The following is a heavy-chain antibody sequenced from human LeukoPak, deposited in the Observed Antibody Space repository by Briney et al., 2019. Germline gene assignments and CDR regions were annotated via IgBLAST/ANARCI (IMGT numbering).Heavy chain of an antibody. V-gene: IGHV3-23*01. CDR2: IRSNGETT. CDR3: AKGQELDDGVFDS. CDR1: GLRFSSVA. J-gene: IGHJ4*02. Sequence: PGGSLTLSCAASGLRFSSVAMTWVRQAPGTGLEGVSTIRSNGETTYNADSVKGRFTISRDNSKKTLYLQLNRLRVEDTAIYYCAKGQELDDGVFDSWGQGTLVTVSS. D-gene: IGHD1-1*01.